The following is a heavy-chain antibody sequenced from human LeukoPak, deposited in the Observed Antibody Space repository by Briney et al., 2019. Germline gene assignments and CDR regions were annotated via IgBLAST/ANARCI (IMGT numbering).Heavy chain of an antibody. D-gene: IGHD3-22*01. CDR1: GFTFSSYG. CDR3: ARDHDSSGYYGSSGY. Sequence: GGSLRLSCAASGFTFSSYGMHWVRQAPGKGLEWVSSISSSSSYIYYTDSVKGRFTISRDNAKNSLYLQMNSLRAEDTAVYYCARDHDSSGYYGSSGYWGQGTLVTVSS. V-gene: IGHV3-21*01. J-gene: IGHJ4*02. CDR2: ISSSSSYI.